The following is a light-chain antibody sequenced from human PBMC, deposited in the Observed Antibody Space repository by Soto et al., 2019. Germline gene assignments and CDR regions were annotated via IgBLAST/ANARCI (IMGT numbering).Light chain of an antibody. CDR3: QQYDNLPPGLT. CDR2: DAS. V-gene: IGKV1-33*01. J-gene: IGKJ4*01. Sequence: DIQMTQSPSSVSASVGDRVTITCRASQGISSWLAWYQQKPGKAPKLLIYDASNLETGVPSRFSGSGSGTDFTFTISSLQPEDIATYYCQQYDNLPPGLTFGGGTKVEIK. CDR1: QGISSW.